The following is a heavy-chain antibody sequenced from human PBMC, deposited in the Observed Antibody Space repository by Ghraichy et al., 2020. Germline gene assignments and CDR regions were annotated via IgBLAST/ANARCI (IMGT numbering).Heavy chain of an antibody. V-gene: IGHV3-23*01. CDR2: ISGSGGST. CDR3: AKDSQITGYSYGWDYYDSSGWFDP. Sequence: GGSLRLSCAASGFTFSSYAMSWVRQAPGKGLEWVSAISGSGGSTYYADSVKGRFTISRDNSKNTLYLQMNSLRAEDTAVYYCAKDSQITGYSYGWDYYDSSGWFDPWGQGTLVTVSS. J-gene: IGHJ5*02. D-gene: IGHD3-22*01. CDR1: GFTFSSYA.